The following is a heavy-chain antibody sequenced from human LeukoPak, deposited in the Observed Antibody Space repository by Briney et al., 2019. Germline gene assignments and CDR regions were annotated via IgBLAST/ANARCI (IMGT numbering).Heavy chain of an antibody. Sequence: ASVKVPCKASGYTFSGCYMHWVRQAPGQGLEWMGQINPNNGGTNYAQKFQGRVTMTRDTSISTAYMELSRLTSADTAVYYCARPYSGYEWCDYWGQGTLVTVS. CDR2: INPNNGGT. V-gene: IGHV1-2*06. D-gene: IGHD5-12*01. CDR1: GYTFSGCY. J-gene: IGHJ4*02. CDR3: ARPYSGYEWCDY.